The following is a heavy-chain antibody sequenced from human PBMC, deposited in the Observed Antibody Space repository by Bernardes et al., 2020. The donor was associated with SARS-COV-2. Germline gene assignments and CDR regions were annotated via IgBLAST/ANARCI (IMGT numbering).Heavy chain of an antibody. Sequence: SESLRLTCTVSGGSISGYYWNWIRQSPGKGLEWIGYIYYSGYTHYNPSLKSRVSISVDASKNHFSLKLSSVTAADTAVYYCARVRGGSSYFDYWGQGTLATVSS. D-gene: IGHD2-15*01. CDR2: IYYSGYT. CDR3: ARVRGGSSYFDY. J-gene: IGHJ4*02. CDR1: GGSISGYY. V-gene: IGHV4-59*01.